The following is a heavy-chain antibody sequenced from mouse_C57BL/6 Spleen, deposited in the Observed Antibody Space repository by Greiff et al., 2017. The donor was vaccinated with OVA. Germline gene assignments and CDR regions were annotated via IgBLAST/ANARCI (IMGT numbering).Heavy chain of an antibody. CDR3: ARNPYSNYVYFDV. D-gene: IGHD2-5*01. CDR2: ISNGGGST. V-gene: IGHV5-12*01. J-gene: IGHJ1*03. Sequence: EVQGVESGGGLVQPGGSLKLSCAASGFTFSDYYMYWVRQTPEKRLEWVAYISNGGGSTYYPDTVKGRFTISRDNAKNTLYLQMSRLKSEDTAMYYCARNPYSNYVYFDVWGTGTTVTVSS. CDR1: GFTFSDYY.